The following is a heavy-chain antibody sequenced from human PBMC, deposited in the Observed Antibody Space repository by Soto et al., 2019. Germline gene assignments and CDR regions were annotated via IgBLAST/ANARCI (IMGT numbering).Heavy chain of an antibody. CDR1: GYTFTSYD. J-gene: IGHJ6*02. CDR3: ARGPYCSGGSCYSPRYYYYGMDV. CDR2: MNPNSGNT. V-gene: IGHV1-8*01. D-gene: IGHD2-15*01. Sequence: QVQLVQSGAEVKKPGASVKVSCKASGYTFTSYDINWVRQATGQGLEWMGWMNPNSGNTGYAQKFQGRVTMTRNTSISTAYRELSSLRSEDTAVYYCARGPYCSGGSCYSPRYYYYGMDVWGQGTTVTVSS.